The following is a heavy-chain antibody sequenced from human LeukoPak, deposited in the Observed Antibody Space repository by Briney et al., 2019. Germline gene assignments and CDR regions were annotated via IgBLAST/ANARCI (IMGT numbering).Heavy chain of an antibody. CDR3: ARKERPYYYDSSGAHDAFDI. CDR2: INPNSGGT. D-gene: IGHD3-22*01. Sequence: ASVKVSCKASGYTFTGYSMHWVRQAPGQGLEWMGWINPNSGGTNYAQKFQGRVTMTRDTSITTAYMELSRLRSDDTAVYYCARKERPYYYDSSGAHDAFDIWGQGTMVTVSS. J-gene: IGHJ3*02. CDR1: GYTFTGYS. V-gene: IGHV1-2*02.